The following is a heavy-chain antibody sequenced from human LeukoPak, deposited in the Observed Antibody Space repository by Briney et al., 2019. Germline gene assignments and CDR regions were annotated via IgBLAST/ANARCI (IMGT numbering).Heavy chain of an antibody. V-gene: IGHV4-61*02. J-gene: IGHJ5*02. CDR3: ARHPSGRMWLQQGGWFDP. D-gene: IGHD5-24*01. CDR2: IYTSGST. Sequence: SETLSLTCIVSGGSISSGSYYWSWIRQPAGKGLEWIGRIYTSGSTNYNPSLKSRFTISVDTSKNQFSLKLTSVTAADTAVYYCARHPSGRMWLQQGGWFDPWGQGTLVTVSS. CDR1: GGSISSGSYY.